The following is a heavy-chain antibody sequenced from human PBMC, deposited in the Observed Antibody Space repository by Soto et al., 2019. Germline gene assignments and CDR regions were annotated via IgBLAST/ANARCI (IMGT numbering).Heavy chain of an antibody. V-gene: IGHV3-33*01. CDR2: IWYDGDNK. CDR1: GFTFSSYG. Sequence: QVQLVESGGGVVQPGRSLRLSCAASGFTFSSYGMHWVRQAPGKGLEWVAAIWYDGDNKYYADFVKGRFTISRDNSKNTLYLHVNSLRVEDTAVYYCARVDRSLDYWGQGTLVTVSS. CDR3: ARVDRSLDY. J-gene: IGHJ4*02.